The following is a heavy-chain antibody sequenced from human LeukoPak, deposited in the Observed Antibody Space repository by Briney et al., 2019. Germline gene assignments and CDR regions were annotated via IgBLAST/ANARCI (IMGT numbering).Heavy chain of an antibody. CDR3: TTDVN. D-gene: IGHD2/OR15-2a*01. V-gene: IGHV3-15*01. Sequence: GGSLRLSCAASGFPFSNAWLSWVRQAPGKGLEWIGHIKSKTDGGTTDYAAPVKGRFTISRGDSKNTLYLQMNSLKTEDTALYYCTTDVNWGQGTLVTVSS. CDR2: IKSKTDGGTT. J-gene: IGHJ4*02. CDR1: GFPFSNAW.